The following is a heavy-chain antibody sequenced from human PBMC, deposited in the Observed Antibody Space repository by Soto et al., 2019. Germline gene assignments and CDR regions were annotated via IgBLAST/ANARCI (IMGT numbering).Heavy chain of an antibody. D-gene: IGHD2-2*01. CDR2: IIPIFGTA. CDR3: ARPIVVVPAATSYYYYGKDV. V-gene: IGHV1-69*01. Sequence: QVQLVQSGAEVKKPGSSVKVSCKASGGTFSSYAISWVRQAPGQGLEWMGGIIPIFGTANYAQKFQGRVTITADESTSTAYMELSSLRSEDTAVYYCARPIVVVPAATSYYYYGKDVWGQGTTVTVSS. CDR1: GGTFSSYA. J-gene: IGHJ6*02.